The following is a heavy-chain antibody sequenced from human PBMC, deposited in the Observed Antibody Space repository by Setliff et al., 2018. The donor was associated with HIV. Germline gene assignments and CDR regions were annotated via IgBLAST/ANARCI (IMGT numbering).Heavy chain of an antibody. CDR3: TRLVQMATITNFDY. Sequence: GSLRLSCTTSGFTFGDYAMSWVRQAPGKGLEWVGFISGNPYGGTTAYAASVKGRFTISRDDSKNTAYLQMNSLKTEDTAVYYCTRLVQMATITNFDYWGQGTLVTVSS. V-gene: IGHV3-49*04. D-gene: IGHD4-4*01. CDR1: GFTFGDYA. J-gene: IGHJ4*02. CDR2: ISGNPYGGTT.